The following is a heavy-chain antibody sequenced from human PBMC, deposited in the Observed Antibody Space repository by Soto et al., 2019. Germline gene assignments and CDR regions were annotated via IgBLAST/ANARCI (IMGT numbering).Heavy chain of an antibody. CDR1: GYTLTELS. CDR3: ATALQSVGATTWREGFDY. D-gene: IGHD1-26*01. CDR2: FDPEDGET. V-gene: IGHV1-24*01. J-gene: IGHJ4*02. Sequence: QVQLVQSGAEVKKPGASVKVSCKVSGYTLTELSMHWVRQPPGKGLEWMGGFDPEDGETIYAQKFQGRVTMTEDKYTDTDYMELSGMGSEETAVYFFATALQSVGATTWREGFDYWGQGTLVTVSS.